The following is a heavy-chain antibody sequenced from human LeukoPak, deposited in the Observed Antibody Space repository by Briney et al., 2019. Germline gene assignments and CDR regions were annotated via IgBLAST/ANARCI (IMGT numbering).Heavy chain of an antibody. V-gene: IGHV4-61*01. Sequence: SETLSLTCTVSGGSISSSSFYWSWIRQPPGKGLEWIGYIYYSGSTNYNPSLKSRVTISVDTSKNQFSLKLSSVTAADTAVYYCARTLDYWGQGTLVTVSS. J-gene: IGHJ4*02. CDR3: ARTLDY. CDR2: IYYSGST. CDR1: GGSISSSSFY.